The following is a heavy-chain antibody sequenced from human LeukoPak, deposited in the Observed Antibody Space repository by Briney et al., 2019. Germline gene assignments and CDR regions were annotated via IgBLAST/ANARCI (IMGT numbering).Heavy chain of an antibody. J-gene: IGHJ5*02. CDR3: ARGQVPAARGYNWFDP. Sequence: SETLSLTCAVYGWSFNDHYWNWIRQPPGKGLEWIGEINARGDTNFNPSLKSRVAISVDTSKNQFSLTLRSMIAADTAVYYCARGQVPAARGYNWFDPWGQGTLVTVSS. V-gene: IGHV4-34*01. D-gene: IGHD2-2*01. CDR2: INARGDT. CDR1: GWSFNDHY.